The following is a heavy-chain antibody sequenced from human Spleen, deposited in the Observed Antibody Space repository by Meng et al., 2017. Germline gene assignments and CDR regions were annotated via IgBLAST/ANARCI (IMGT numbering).Heavy chain of an antibody. CDR2: INPKSGDT. CDR3: ARDRIVGATAFDY. Sequence: ASVKVSCKPSGYNFPDYYIHWVRRAPGQGLEWMGRINPKSGDTHYAQRFQGRVTMTGDTSISTAYMELSGLRSEDTAVYYCARDRIVGATAFDYWGQGTLVTVSS. V-gene: IGHV1-2*06. D-gene: IGHD1-26*01. J-gene: IGHJ4*02. CDR1: GYNFPDYY.